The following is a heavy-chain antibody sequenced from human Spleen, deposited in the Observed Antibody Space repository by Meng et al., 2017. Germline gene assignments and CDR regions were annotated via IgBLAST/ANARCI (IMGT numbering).Heavy chain of an antibody. D-gene: IGHD6-13*01. CDR1: GFSLSTRGMG. Sequence: QITFKESGPTLVKPTQTLTLTCAFSGFSLSTRGMGVGWIRQPPGKALEWLALIYWDGDVRYSPSLKNRLTVTKDTSKNQVVLSLTNMEPVDTATYYCAHRRVAAANWFDPWGQGTLVTVSS. J-gene: IGHJ5*02. V-gene: IGHV2-5*02. CDR2: IYWDGDV. CDR3: AHRRVAAANWFDP.